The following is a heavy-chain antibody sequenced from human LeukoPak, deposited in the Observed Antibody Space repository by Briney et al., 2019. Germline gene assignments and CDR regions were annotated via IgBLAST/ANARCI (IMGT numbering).Heavy chain of an antibody. Sequence: SETLSLTCTVSGGSISSYYWSWIRQPPGKGLELIGYIYYSGSTNYNPSLKSRVTISVDTSKNQFSLKLSSVTAADTAVYFCATAEWEYFYFDSWGQGALVAVSS. D-gene: IGHD1-26*01. CDR2: IYYSGST. V-gene: IGHV4-59*01. CDR3: ATAEWEYFYFDS. CDR1: GGSISSYY. J-gene: IGHJ4*02.